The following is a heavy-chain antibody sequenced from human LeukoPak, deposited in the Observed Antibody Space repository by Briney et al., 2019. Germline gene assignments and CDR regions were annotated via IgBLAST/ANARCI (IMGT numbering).Heavy chain of an antibody. J-gene: IGHJ4*02. CDR3: ARHIAAAGTN. V-gene: IGHV4-39*01. CDR1: VGSLSSSSYY. CDR2: FYYSGIT. D-gene: IGHD6-13*01. Sequence: SETLSLTCTVSVGSLSSSSYYWGWIRQPPGKGLEWIGSFYYSGITYYNPSLKSRVTISVDTSKNQFSLKLSSVAAADTAVYYCARHIAAAGTNWGQGTLVTVSS.